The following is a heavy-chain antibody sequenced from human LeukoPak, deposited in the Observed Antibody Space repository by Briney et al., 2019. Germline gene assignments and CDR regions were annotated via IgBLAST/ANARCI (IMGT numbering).Heavy chain of an antibody. CDR3: AELGITMIGGV. CDR2: ISSGSTCI. CDR1: LFPFSSYG. J-gene: IGHJ6*04. Sequence: GGSLRLSCGVSLFPFSSYGMNWVRQTPGKGLEGVSYISSGSTCIYYADAVKGRFTISRDNAKNSMYLQMNSLRAEDTAVYYCAELGITMIGGVWGKGNTVTISS. V-gene: IGHV3-21*05. D-gene: IGHD3-10*02.